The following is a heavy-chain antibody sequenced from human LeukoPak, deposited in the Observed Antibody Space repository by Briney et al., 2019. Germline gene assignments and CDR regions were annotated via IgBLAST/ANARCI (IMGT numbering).Heavy chain of an antibody. Sequence: SETLSLTCTVSGGSISSYYWSWIRQPPGKGLEWIGYIYNSGSTNYNPSLKSRVTISVDTSKNQSSLKLSSVTAADTAVYYCARVPPYCGGDCYFDYWGPGTLVTVSA. CDR1: GGSISSYY. CDR3: ARVPPYCGGDCYFDY. J-gene: IGHJ4*02. V-gene: IGHV4-59*01. D-gene: IGHD2-21*02. CDR2: IYNSGST.